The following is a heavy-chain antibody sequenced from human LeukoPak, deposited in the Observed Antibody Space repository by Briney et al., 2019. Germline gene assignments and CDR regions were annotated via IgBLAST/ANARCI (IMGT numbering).Heavy chain of an antibody. D-gene: IGHD3-22*01. CDR1: GGSISSSNW. CDR2: IYHSGST. V-gene: IGHV4-4*02. J-gene: IGHJ5*02. CDR3: ARTTPLLRYYYDSSGLGLNWFDP. Sequence: SETLSLTCAVSGGSISSSNWWSWVRQPPGKGLEWIGEIYHSGSTNYNPSLKSRVTISVDKSKNQFSLKLSSVTAADTAVYYCARTTPLLRYYYDSSGLGLNWFDPWGQGTLVTVSS.